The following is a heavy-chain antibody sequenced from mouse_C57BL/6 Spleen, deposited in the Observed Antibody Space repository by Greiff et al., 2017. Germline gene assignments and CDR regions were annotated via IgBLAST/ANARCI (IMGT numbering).Heavy chain of an antibody. CDR2: IDPANGNT. CDR3: ARGQLRLPKAMDY. CDR1: GFNIKNTY. Sequence: VQLQQSVAELVRPGASVKLSCTASGFNIKNTYMHWVKQRPEQGLEWIGRIDPANGNTKYAPKFQGKATITADTSSNTAYLQRSSLTSDDTAIYYCARGQLRLPKAMDYWGQGTSVTVSS. V-gene: IGHV14-3*01. D-gene: IGHD3-2*02. J-gene: IGHJ4*01.